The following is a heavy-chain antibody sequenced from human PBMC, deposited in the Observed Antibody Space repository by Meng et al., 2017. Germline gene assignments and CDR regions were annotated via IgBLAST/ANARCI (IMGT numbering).Heavy chain of an antibody. CDR3: ARVLSSEMATISWVWIDP. D-gene: IGHD5-24*01. CDR2: INHSGST. Sequence: QVQVQQWGAGLLKPSETPSLAFAVYGGSCSGYYWSWIRQPPGKRLEWIGEINHSGSTNYNPSLKSRVTISVDTSKNQFSLKLSSVTAADTAVYYCARVLSSEMATISWVWIDPWGQGTLVTVSS. CDR1: GGSCSGYY. J-gene: IGHJ5*02. V-gene: IGHV4-34*01.